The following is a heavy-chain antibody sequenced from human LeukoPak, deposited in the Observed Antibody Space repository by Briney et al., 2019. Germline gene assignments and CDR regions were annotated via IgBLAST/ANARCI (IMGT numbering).Heavy chain of an antibody. Sequence: ASVKVSCKASGGTFSTYAFTWVRQAPGQGLEWMGRIIPILGITNYAQKFQGRVTITADKSSSTAYMELSSLRSEDTAVYYCARGRLGSSWSWGQGTLVTVSS. CDR1: GGTFSTYA. J-gene: IGHJ4*02. CDR2: IIPILGIT. CDR3: ARGRLGSSWS. V-gene: IGHV1-69*04. D-gene: IGHD6-13*01.